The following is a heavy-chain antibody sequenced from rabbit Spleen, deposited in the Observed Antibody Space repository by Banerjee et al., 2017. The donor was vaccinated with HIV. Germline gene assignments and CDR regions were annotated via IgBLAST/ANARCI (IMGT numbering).Heavy chain of an antibody. Sequence: QEQLVEYGGDLVQPEGSLTLTCKASGFDLSSNAICWVRQAPGKGLEWIACIDVGISGSTYYANWAKGRFTISKTSSTTVTLQMTSLTAADTATYFCARHLISGAVGSSLWGPGTLVTVS. V-gene: IGHV1S45*01. J-gene: IGHJ4*01. CDR3: ARHLISGAVGSSL. CDR2: IDVGISGST. D-gene: IGHD7-1*01. CDR1: GFDLSSNA.